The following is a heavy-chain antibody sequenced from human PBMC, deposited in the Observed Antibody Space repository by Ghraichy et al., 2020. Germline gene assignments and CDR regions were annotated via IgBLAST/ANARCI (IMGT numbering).Heavy chain of an antibody. CDR2: IYHNGRT. V-gene: IGHV4-59*01. CDR1: GDSLNNYY. D-gene: IGHD2-2*01. J-gene: IGHJ5*02. CDR3: ARDQEWRASSSGFDP. Sequence: TLSLTCTVSGDSLNNYYWSWIRQAPGKGLEWIGSIYHNGRTKYNPSLKSRVTMSVDTSKNQFSLSLTSVTAADTAVFYCARDQEWRASSSGFDPWGQGPLVSVSP.